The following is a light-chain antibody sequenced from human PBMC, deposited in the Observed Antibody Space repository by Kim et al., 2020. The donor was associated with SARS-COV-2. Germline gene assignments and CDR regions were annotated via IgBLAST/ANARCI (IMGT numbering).Light chain of an antibody. J-gene: IGKJ1*01. CDR1: QSISTW. Sequence: GDRVTITCRASQSISTWLACYQQKPGKAPNLLIYDAASLESGVPSRFNGSGSGTVCTLTITSLHPDDFATYYSQQYKSDRTVGQGTKVDIK. V-gene: IGKV1-5*01. CDR2: DAA. CDR3: QQYKSDRT.